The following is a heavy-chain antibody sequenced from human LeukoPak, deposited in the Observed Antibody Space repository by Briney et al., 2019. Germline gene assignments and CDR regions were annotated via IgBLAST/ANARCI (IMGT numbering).Heavy chain of an antibody. CDR1: GGSISSYY. Sequence: PSETLSLTCTVSGGSISSYYWSWIRQPPGKGLEWIGYIYYSGSTNYNPSLKSRVTISVDTSKNQFSLKLSSVTAADTAVYYCAKDSLELRFLEWPTVGFDPWGQGTLVTVSS. CDR3: AKDSLELRFLEWPTVGFDP. J-gene: IGHJ5*02. D-gene: IGHD3-3*01. V-gene: IGHV4-59*01. CDR2: IYYSGST.